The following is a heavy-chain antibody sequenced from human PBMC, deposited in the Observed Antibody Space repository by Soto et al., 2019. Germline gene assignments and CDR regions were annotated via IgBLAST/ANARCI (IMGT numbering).Heavy chain of an antibody. Sequence: SETLSLTCTVSGGSISSYYWSWIRQPPGKGLEWIGYIYYSGSTNYNPSLKSRVTISVDTSKNQFSLKLNSVTAADTAVYYCARRGLYDSSGYFDYWGQGTLVTVSS. J-gene: IGHJ4*02. V-gene: IGHV4-59*08. D-gene: IGHD3-22*01. CDR2: IYYSGST. CDR1: GGSISSYY. CDR3: ARRGLYDSSGYFDY.